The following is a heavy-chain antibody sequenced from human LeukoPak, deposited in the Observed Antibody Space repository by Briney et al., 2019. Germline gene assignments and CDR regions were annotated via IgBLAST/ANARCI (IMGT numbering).Heavy chain of an antibody. CDR1: GGTFSSYA. D-gene: IGHD3-16*01. J-gene: IGHJ3*02. CDR2: IIPIFGTT. Sequence: GASVKVSCKASGGTFSSYAINWVRQAPGQGLEWMGGIIPIFGTTNYAQKFQGRVTITADESTSTAYMELSSLRSEDTAVYYCARDAARGAFDIWGQGTMVTVSS. CDR3: ARDAARGAFDI. V-gene: IGHV1-69*13.